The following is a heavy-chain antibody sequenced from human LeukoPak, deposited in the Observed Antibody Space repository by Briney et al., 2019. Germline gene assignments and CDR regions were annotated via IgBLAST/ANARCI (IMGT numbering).Heavy chain of an antibody. CDR2: IASDGSST. D-gene: IGHD7-27*01. J-gene: IGHJ4*02. V-gene: IGHV3-74*01. Sequence: GGSLRLSCAASGFTFSSYWMNWVRQAPGKGLVWVSRIASDGSSTTYADSVKGRFSISRDNAKNTLYLQMNSLRAEDTAVYYCAKDGGLWVSAHWGDSWGRGTLVTVSS. CDR1: GFTFSSYW. CDR3: AKDGGLWVSAHWGDS.